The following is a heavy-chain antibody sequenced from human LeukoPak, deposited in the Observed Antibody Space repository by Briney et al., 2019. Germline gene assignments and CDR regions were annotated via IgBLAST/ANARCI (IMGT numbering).Heavy chain of an antibody. J-gene: IGHJ6*04. D-gene: IGHD3-10*02. CDR3: AELDITMIGGV. Sequence: GGSLRLSCAASGFTFSSYSMNWVRQAPGKGLEWVSYISSSSSTIYYADSVKGRFTISRDNAKNSLYLQMNSLRAEDTAVYYCAELDITMIGGVWGKGTTVTISS. CDR2: ISSSSSTI. CDR1: GFTFSSYS. V-gene: IGHV3-48*04.